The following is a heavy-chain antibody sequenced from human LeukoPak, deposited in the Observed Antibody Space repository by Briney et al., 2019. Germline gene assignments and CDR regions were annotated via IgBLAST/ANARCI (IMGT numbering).Heavy chain of an antibody. V-gene: IGHV1-18*01. D-gene: IGHD1-7*01. CDR2: ISAYNGNT. J-gene: IGHJ4*02. CDR1: GYTFTSDG. Sequence: DSVKVSCKASGYTFTSDGISWVRQAPGQGLEWMGWISAYNGNTNYAQKLQGRVTMTTETSTSTAYMELRSLRSDDTAVYYCARDDSGTTDYWGQGTLVTVSS. CDR3: ARDDSGTTDY.